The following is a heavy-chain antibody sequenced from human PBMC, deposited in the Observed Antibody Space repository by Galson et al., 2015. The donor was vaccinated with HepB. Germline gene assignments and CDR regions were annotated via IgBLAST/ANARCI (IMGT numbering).Heavy chain of an antibody. V-gene: IGHV3-23*01. D-gene: IGHD4-17*01. Sequence: SLRLSCAASGFTFDTYAMSWVRQAPGKGLEWVSAISVTGGSTYYADSVKGRFTISRDNSKNTLYLQMNSLRAEDTAVYYCAKELLTVTTTKTWVPWGQGTLVTVSS. CDR1: GFTFDTYA. CDR2: ISVTGGST. CDR3: AKELLTVTTTKTWVP. J-gene: IGHJ5*02.